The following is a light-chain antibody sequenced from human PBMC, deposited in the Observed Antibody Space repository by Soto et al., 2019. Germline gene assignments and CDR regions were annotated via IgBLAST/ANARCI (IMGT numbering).Light chain of an antibody. CDR1: QTVRTY. CDR2: AAS. V-gene: IGKV1-39*01. CDR3: QQTFSTPIT. J-gene: IGKJ5*01. Sequence: DIQMTQSPSSLSASVGDSVTITCRASQTVRTYLNWYQKKPGKAPTLLVYAASTLESAVPPRFSGAGSETDFTLTISDLQPEDFATYYCQQTFSTPITFGQGTRLE.